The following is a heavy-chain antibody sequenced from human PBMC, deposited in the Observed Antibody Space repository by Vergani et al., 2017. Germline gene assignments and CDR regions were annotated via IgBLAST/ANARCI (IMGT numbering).Heavy chain of an antibody. Sequence: EVQLLESGGGLVQPGGSLRLSCAASGFTLSNYAMSWVRQAPGGGLEWVSTIGTSGGSTYYADSVKGRFTVSRDNSKNTLYLQMNSLRAEDTAVYYCARAKSRVLTRSSIDYWGQGTLVTVSS. CDR1: GFTLSNYA. CDR2: IGTSGGST. CDR3: ARAKSRVLTRSSIDY. V-gene: IGHV3-23*01. D-gene: IGHD4-11*01. J-gene: IGHJ4*02.